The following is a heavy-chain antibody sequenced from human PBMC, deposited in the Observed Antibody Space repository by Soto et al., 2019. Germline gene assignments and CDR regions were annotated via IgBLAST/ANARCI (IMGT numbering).Heavy chain of an antibody. Sequence: SVKVSCKASGGTFSSYAISWVRQAPGQGLEWMGGIIPIFGTANYAQKFQGRVTITADESTSTAYMELSSLGSEDTAVYYCARDSPRGYDYGDYYYYGMDVWGQGTTVTVSS. D-gene: IGHD4-17*01. J-gene: IGHJ6*02. CDR2: IIPIFGTA. CDR3: ARDSPRGYDYGDYYYYGMDV. V-gene: IGHV1-69*13. CDR1: GGTFSSYA.